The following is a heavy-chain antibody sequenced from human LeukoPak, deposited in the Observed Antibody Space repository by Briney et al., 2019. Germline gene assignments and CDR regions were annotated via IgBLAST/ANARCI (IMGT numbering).Heavy chain of an antibody. CDR1: GYTFTSYD. CDR3: AREGGYYGSGSYYNAKNGMDV. Sequence: ASVKVSCKASGYTFTSYDINWVRQATGQGLEWMGWMNPNSGNTGYAQKFQGRVTMTRNTSISTAYMELSSLRSEDTAVYYCAREGGYYGSGSYYNAKNGMDVWGQGTTVTVSS. CDR2: MNPNSGNT. J-gene: IGHJ6*02. V-gene: IGHV1-8*01. D-gene: IGHD3-10*01.